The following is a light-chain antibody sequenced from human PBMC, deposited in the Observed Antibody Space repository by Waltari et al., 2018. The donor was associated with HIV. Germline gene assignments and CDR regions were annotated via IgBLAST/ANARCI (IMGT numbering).Light chain of an antibody. J-gene: IGLJ3*02. CDR1: TSNVGKNF. CDR2: RND. Sequence: QSVLTQPPSASRTPGQRVLMSCSGHTSNVGKNFVSLFQHVPGGSPKLVIYRNDRRPSGVPDRFSGAKSGSSASLAISGLQSDDEADYFCASWDDNLGHWVFGVGTKLTV. V-gene: IGLV1-44*01. CDR3: ASWDDNLGHWV.